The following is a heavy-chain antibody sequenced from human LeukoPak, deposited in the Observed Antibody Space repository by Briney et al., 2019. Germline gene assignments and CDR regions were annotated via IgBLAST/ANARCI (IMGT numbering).Heavy chain of an antibody. Sequence: GGSLRLSCAASGFTLSNHWMTWVRQVPGRGPEWVANVNRDGSETYYLDSVKGRFTISGDNAKNSLYLQMNSLRAEDTALYYCVRNNAMDVWGQGTTVIVSS. J-gene: IGHJ6*02. CDR3: VRNNAMDV. CDR2: VNRDGSET. V-gene: IGHV3-7*03. D-gene: IGHD2-8*01. CDR1: GFTLSNHW.